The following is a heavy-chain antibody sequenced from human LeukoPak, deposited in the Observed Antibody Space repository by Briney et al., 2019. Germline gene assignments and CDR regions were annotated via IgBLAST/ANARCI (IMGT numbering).Heavy chain of an antibody. Sequence: GSLRLSCAASGFTFSSYSMSWVRQAPGKGLEWVSSISSSSSYIYYADSVKGRFTISRDNAKNSLYLQMNSLRAEDTAVYYCARAYYYDSSGYPVVDYWGQGTLVTVSS. D-gene: IGHD3-22*01. V-gene: IGHV3-21*04. CDR1: GFTFSSYS. CDR2: ISSSSSYI. J-gene: IGHJ4*02. CDR3: ARAYYYDSSGYPVVDY.